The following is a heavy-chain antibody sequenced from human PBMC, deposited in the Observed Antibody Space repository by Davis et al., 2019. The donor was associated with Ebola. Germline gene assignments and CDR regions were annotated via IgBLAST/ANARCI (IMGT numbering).Heavy chain of an antibody. D-gene: IGHD3-16*01. J-gene: IGHJ4*02. V-gene: IGHV3-23*01. CDR3: AKESPYTIIRSYYFDY. Sequence: GESLKISCAASGFTFSSYAMSWVRQAPGKGPEWVSAISGNGGKTYYGDSVKGRFTISRDNSKNTLYLQMNSLRAEDTAVYYCAKESPYTIIRSYYFDYWGQGILVTVSS. CDR2: ISGNGGKT. CDR1: GFTFSSYA.